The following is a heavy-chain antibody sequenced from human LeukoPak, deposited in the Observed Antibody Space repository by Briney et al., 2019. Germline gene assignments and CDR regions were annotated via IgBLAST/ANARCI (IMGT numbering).Heavy chain of an antibody. CDR3: ATPVRSIVVVPAAPQNYYYYGMDV. CDR1: GYTLTELS. CDR2: FDPEEGET. V-gene: IGHV1-24*01. D-gene: IGHD2-2*01. Sequence: GASVEVSCKVSGYTLTELSMHWVRQAPGKGLEWMGGFDPEEGETIYAQKFQGRVTMTEDTSTDTAYMELSSLRSEDTAVYYCATPVRSIVVVPAAPQNYYYYGMDVWGQGATVTVSS. J-gene: IGHJ6*02.